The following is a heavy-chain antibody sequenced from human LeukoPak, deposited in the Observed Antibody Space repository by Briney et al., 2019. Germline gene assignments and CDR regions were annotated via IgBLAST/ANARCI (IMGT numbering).Heavy chain of an antibody. CDR1: GFTFISYS. V-gene: IGHV3-21*01. J-gene: IGHJ4*02. CDR2: ISNSSPNI. D-gene: IGHD3-22*01. Sequence: PGGSLKLSCAASGFTFISYSMNWVRPPPGKGLEWVSSISNSSPNISYADSVKGPFPISRDSAQDSLFLQMNSLRAEDTAVYYCARALHDSSGYYFDYWGQGTLVTVSS. CDR3: ARALHDSSGYYFDY.